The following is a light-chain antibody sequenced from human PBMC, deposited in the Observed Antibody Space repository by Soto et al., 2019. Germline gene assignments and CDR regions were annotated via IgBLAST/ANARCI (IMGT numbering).Light chain of an antibody. CDR3: QQYGGSPRT. Sequence: EIVLTQSPGTLSLSPGEGATLSCRASQSINSFLAWYQQRRGQAPRLLIHGASNGATGIPDRFSGSGSGTDFTLTISGLEPEDFAVYYCQQYGGSPRTFGQGTKVDIK. CDR1: QSINSF. CDR2: GAS. J-gene: IGKJ1*01. V-gene: IGKV3-20*01.